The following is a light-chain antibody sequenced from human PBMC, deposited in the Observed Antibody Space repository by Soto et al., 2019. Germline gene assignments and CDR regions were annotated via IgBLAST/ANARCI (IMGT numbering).Light chain of an antibody. V-gene: IGKV3-11*01. Sequence: EIVMTQSPATLSVSPGERATLSCRASQSIGIYLAWYRQKPGQAPRLLIYGASNRATSIPARFSGSGSGTDFTLTISSLEPEDFAVYYCQQRSNWPPWTFGQGTKVDIK. CDR1: QSIGIY. CDR2: GAS. CDR3: QQRSNWPPWT. J-gene: IGKJ1*01.